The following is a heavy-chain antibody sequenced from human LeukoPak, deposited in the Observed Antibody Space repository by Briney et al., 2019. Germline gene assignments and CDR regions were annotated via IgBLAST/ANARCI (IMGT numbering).Heavy chain of an antibody. CDR1: GFTFDDYG. CDR3: ARGSYDSWLPYFDY. V-gene: IGHV3-20*04. Sequence: PGGSLRLSXAASGFTFDDYGMSWVRQAPGRGLEWVSGINWNGGSTGYADSVKGRFTISRDNAKNSLYLQMNSLRAEDTALYYCARGSYDSWLPYFDYWGQGTLVTVSS. D-gene: IGHD3-22*01. J-gene: IGHJ4*02. CDR2: INWNGGST.